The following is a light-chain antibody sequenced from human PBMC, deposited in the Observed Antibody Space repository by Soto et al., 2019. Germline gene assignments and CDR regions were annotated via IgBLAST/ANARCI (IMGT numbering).Light chain of an antibody. CDR2: AAS. CDR1: QVIATY. Sequence: DIQLTHSPSSLSASVGDIVTITCRASQVIATYLAWYQQKPGKVPKLLIYAASTLYGGVPSRFSGSGSGTDFALTITSLQPEDVATYYCQQLRIYPPTFGGGTKVDIK. J-gene: IGKJ4*01. V-gene: IGKV1-9*01. CDR3: QQLRIYPPT.